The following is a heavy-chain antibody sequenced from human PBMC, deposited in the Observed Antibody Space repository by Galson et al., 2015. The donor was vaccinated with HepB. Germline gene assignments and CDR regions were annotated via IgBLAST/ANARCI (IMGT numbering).Heavy chain of an antibody. CDR3: ARHSGGYTTPFES. Sequence: ETLSLTCTVSGVSIRSNTYSWGWIRQPPGKGLEWIGSIYYSGGSYYNPSLKSRVTISLETSKNQFSLQQSSVTAADTAMYYCARHSGGYTTPFESWGQGTLVTVSS. CDR2: IYYSGGS. CDR1: GVSIRSNTYS. J-gene: IGHJ4*02. D-gene: IGHD2-2*02. V-gene: IGHV4-39*01.